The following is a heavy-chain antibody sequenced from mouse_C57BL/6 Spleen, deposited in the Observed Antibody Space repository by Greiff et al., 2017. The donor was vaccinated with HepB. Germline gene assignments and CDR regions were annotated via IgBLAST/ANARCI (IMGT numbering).Heavy chain of an antibody. CDR1: GYSITSGYY. CDR3: ARDVGTGGFAY. V-gene: IGHV3-6*01. Sequence: VQLQQSGPGLVKPSQSLSLTCSVTGYSITSGYYWNWIRQFPGNKLEWMGYISYDGSNNYNPSLKNRISITRDTSKNQFFLKLNSVTTEDTATYYCARDVGTGGFAYWGQGTLVTVSA. D-gene: IGHD3-3*01. J-gene: IGHJ3*01. CDR2: ISYDGSN.